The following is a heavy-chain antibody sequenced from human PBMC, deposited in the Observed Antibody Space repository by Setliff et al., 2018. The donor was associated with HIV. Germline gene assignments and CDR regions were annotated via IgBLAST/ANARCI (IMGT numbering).Heavy chain of an antibody. V-gene: IGHV3-48*01. CDR2: IYTSSSTI. J-gene: IGHJ3*01. CDR3: ARREYNYVPRAFDL. Sequence: PGGYLRLSCVGSGFTFSTYSMSWVRQVPGKGLEWIAYIYTSSSTIHYGDSVKGRFTISRDNAKNSVYLQMNSLRAEDTAVYYCARREYNYVPRAFDLWGQGTMVTVSS. CDR1: GFTFSTYS. D-gene: IGHD5-18*01.